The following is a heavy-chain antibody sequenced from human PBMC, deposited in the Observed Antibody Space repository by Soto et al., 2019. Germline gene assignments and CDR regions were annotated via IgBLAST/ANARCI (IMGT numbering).Heavy chain of an antibody. V-gene: IGHV1-8*01. D-gene: IGHD6-13*01. CDR1: GYTFTSYD. Sequence: QVQLVQSGAEVKKPGASVKVSCKASGYTFTSYDINWVRQATGQGLEWMGWMNPNSDNPGYAQKFPGRVTMTRNTSISTAYMELSSLRSEDTAVYYCARGGQARIPAAGTPYWGQGTLVTVSS. J-gene: IGHJ4*02. CDR3: ARGGQARIPAAGTPY. CDR2: MNPNSDNP.